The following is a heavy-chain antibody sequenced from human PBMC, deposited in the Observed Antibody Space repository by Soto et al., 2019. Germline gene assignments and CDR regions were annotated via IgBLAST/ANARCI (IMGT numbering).Heavy chain of an antibody. Sequence: ASETLSLTCTVSGGSISSSSYYWGWIRQPPGKGLEWIGSIYYSGGTYYNPSLKSRVTISVDTSKNQFSLKLSSVTAADTAVYYCARHQSHSSSYVDPWGQGTLVTVSS. D-gene: IGHD6-13*01. CDR2: IYYSGGT. J-gene: IGHJ5*02. CDR1: GGSISSSSYY. CDR3: ARHQSHSSSYVDP. V-gene: IGHV4-39*01.